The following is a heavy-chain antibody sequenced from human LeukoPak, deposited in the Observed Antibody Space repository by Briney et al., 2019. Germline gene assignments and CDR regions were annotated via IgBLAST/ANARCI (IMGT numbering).Heavy chain of an antibody. Sequence: PGGSLRLSCAASGFTFDDYAMHWVRQAPGKGLEWVSGISWNSGSIGYADSVKGRFTISRDNAKNSLYLQMNSLRAEDTALYYCAKDMAPTYYYDSSGYYDYWGQGTLVTVSS. D-gene: IGHD3-22*01. CDR1: GFTFDDYA. J-gene: IGHJ4*02. CDR3: AKDMAPTYYYDSSGYYDY. V-gene: IGHV3-9*01. CDR2: ISWNSGSI.